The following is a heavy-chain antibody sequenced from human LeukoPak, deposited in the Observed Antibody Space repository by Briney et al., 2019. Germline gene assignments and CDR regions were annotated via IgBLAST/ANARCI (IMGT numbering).Heavy chain of an antibody. D-gene: IGHD5-24*01. Sequence: SETLSLTCSVSGTSITPYSWSWIRQPPRRGLEWIGYFYTSGNTHQNSSLKSRVTMSIDASKNQFSLRLSSMTAADTAVYYCARHRAEMATITDDTFDMWGQGTMVTVSS. CDR3: ARHRAEMATITDDTFDM. CDR2: FYTSGNT. CDR1: GTSITPYS. J-gene: IGHJ3*02. V-gene: IGHV4-4*09.